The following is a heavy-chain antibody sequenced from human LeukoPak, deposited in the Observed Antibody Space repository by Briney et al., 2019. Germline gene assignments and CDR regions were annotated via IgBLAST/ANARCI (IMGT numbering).Heavy chain of an antibody. V-gene: IGHV3-30*02. CDR2: IRYDGSNK. D-gene: IGHD2-15*01. CDR3: AKDSQEQPDIFDI. J-gene: IGHJ3*02. CDR1: GFTFSSYG. Sequence: GGCLRLSCAASGFTFSSYGMHWVRQAPGKGLEWVAFIRYDGSNKYYADSVKGRFTISRDNSKNTLYLQMNSLRAEDTAVYYCAKDSQEQPDIFDIWGQGTMVTVSS.